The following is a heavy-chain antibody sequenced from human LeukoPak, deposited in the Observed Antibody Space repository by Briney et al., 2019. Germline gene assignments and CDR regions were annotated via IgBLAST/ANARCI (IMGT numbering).Heavy chain of an antibody. CDR3: ARIGDYYGSGSYYSPDY. CDR1: GGSFSGYY. CDR2: INHSGST. J-gene: IGHJ4*02. Sequence: SETLSLTCAVYGGSFSGYYWSWIRQPPGKGLEWIGEINHSGSTNYNPSLKSRVTISVDTSKNQFSPKLSSVTAADTAVYYCARIGDYYGSGSYYSPDYWGQGTLVTVSS. D-gene: IGHD3-10*01. V-gene: IGHV4-34*01.